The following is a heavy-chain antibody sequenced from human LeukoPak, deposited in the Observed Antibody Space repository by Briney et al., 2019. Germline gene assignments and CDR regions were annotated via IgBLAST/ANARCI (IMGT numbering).Heavy chain of an antibody. CDR2: INHSGST. D-gene: IGHD5-18*01. J-gene: IGHJ4*02. CDR3: ARADTAFDY. Sequence: PSETLSLTCAVYGGSFSGYYWSWIRQPPGKGLEWIGEINHSGSTNYNPSLKSRVTISVDTSKSQFSLKLSSVTAADTAVYYCARADTAFDYWGQGTLVTVSS. CDR1: GGSFSGYY. V-gene: IGHV4-34*01.